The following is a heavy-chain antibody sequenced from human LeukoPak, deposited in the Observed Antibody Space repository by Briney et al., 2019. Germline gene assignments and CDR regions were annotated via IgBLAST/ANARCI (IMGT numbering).Heavy chain of an antibody. D-gene: IGHD1-26*01. Sequence: PSETLSLTCTVSGVSIRSYFWSWIRQPPGKGLEWIGYIDYSGSTNYNPSLKSRVTISVDTSKNQFSLNLSPVTAADTAVYYCARDRTEIVGTTLYYYYGIDVWGQGTTVTVSS. CDR3: ARDRTEIVGTTLYYYYGIDV. J-gene: IGHJ6*02. V-gene: IGHV4-59*01. CDR1: GVSIRSYF. CDR2: IDYSGST.